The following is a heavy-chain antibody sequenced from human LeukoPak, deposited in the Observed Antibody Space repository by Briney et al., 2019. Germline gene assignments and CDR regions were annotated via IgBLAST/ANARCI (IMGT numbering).Heavy chain of an antibody. CDR1: GFTFSSYW. J-gene: IGHJ4*02. Sequence: GGSLRLSCAASGFTFSSYWMHWVRQAPGKGLVWVSRINTDGSSTSHADSVKGRFTISRDNAKNTLYLQMNSLRAEDTAVYYCARRVVDVTLFNYWGQGTLVTVSS. CDR2: INTDGSST. V-gene: IGHV3-74*01. CDR3: ARRVVDVTLFNY. D-gene: IGHD2-15*01.